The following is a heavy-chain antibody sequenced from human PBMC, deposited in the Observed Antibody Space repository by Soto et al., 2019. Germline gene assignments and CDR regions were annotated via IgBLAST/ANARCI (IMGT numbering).Heavy chain of an antibody. CDR1: GGSISSYY. Sequence: QVQLQESGPGLVKPSETLSLSCTVSGGSISSYYWSWFRQSPGKRMEWIGYVHHSWGSSYNPSLQSRVAISLGTSEGQFSLKVTSVTATVTALYYCERQGFGPLHGLVDVWGQGTTVTVSS. J-gene: IGHJ6*02. CDR3: ERQGFGPLHGLVDV. D-gene: IGHD3-10*01. V-gene: IGHV4-59*08. CDR2: VHHSWGS.